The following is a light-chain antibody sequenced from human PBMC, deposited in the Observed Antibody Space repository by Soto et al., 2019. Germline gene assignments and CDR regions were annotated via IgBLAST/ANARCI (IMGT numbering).Light chain of an antibody. Sequence: EIVLTQSPGTLSLSPGERATLSCRASQSVSSNYFAWYQQKPGQAPRLLIYDASNRATGIPARFSGSGSGTDFTLTISSLEPEDFAVYYCQQRSNWPPWTFGQGTKVEIK. CDR3: QQRSNWPPWT. CDR1: QSVSSNY. J-gene: IGKJ1*01. V-gene: IGKV3-11*01. CDR2: DAS.